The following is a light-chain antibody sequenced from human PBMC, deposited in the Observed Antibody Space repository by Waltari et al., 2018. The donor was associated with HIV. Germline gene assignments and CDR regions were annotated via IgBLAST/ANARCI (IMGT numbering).Light chain of an antibody. CDR3: ASFTGDNTVM. CDR2: DVD. Sequence: AVTQPASVSGLPGQSTTISCTGDDTDFSLYKFVSWYQQHSVKPPRLILSDVDSRALCVSVCFSGAMSGNTASLTISGLRAEDEGHYYCASFTGDNTVMFGGGTEVTVL. CDR1: DTDFSLYKF. V-gene: IGLV2-14*03. J-gene: IGLJ3*02.